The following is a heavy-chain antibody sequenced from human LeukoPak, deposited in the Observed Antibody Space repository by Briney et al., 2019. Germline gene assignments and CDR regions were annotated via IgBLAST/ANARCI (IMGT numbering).Heavy chain of an antibody. D-gene: IGHD3-10*01. CDR1: GFTFSSNA. CDR3: AKDASGSSSSTKYFQH. J-gene: IGHJ1*01. CDR2: ISGSGGST. V-gene: IGHV3-23*01. Sequence: GGSLRLSCAASGFTFSSNAMSWVRQAPGKGLEWVSAISGSGGSTYYADSVKGRFTISRDNSKNTLYLQMNSLRAEDTAVYYCAKDASGSSSSTKYFQHWGQGTLVTVSS.